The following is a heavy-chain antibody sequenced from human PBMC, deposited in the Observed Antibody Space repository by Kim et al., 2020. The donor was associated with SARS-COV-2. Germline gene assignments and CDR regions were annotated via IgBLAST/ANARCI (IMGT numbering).Heavy chain of an antibody. CDR2: ISYDGSNK. V-gene: IGHV3-30*18. CDR3: AKITLYDYVWGSYRYTPFDAFDI. Sequence: GGSLRLSCAASGFTFSSYGMHWVRQAPGKGLEWVAVISYDGSNKYYADSVKGRFTISRDNSKNTLYLQMNSLRAEDTAVYYCAKITLYDYVWGSYRYTPFDAFDIWGQGTMVTVSP. D-gene: IGHD3-16*02. CDR1: GFTFSSYG. J-gene: IGHJ3*02.